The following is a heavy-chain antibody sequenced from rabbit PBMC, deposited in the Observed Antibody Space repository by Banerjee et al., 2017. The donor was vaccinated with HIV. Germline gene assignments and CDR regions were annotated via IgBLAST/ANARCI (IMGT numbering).Heavy chain of an antibody. CDR1: GFSSSSTYW. V-gene: IGHV1S40*01. D-gene: IGHD7-1*01. Sequence: QSLEESGGDLVKPGASLTLTCTASGFSSSSTYWIYWVRQAPGKGLEWIACIYAGSTGTTYYASWAKGRFTISKTSSTTVTLQMTSLTAADTATYFCARDLAAVTGWNFDLWGQGTLVTVS. CDR3: ARDLAAVTGWNFDL. CDR2: IYAGSTGTT. J-gene: IGHJ4*01.